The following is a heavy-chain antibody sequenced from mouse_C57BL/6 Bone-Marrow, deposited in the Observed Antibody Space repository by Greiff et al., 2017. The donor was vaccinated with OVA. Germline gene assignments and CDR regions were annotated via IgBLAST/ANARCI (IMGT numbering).Heavy chain of an antibody. V-gene: IGHV1-52*01. CDR3: ARTDSGYGFAY. J-gene: IGHJ3*01. D-gene: IGHD3-2*02. CDR2: IDPSDSET. Sequence: QVQLQQPGAELVRPGSSVKLSCKASGYTFTSYWMHWVKQRPIQGLEWIGNIDPSDSETHYNQKFKDKATLTVDKSSSTAYMQLSSLTSEDSAVYYCARTDSGYGFAYWGQGTLVTVSA. CDR1: GYTFTSYW.